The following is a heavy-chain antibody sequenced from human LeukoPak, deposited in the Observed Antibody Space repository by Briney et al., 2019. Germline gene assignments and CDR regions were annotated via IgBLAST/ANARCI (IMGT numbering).Heavy chain of an antibody. D-gene: IGHD1-26*01. CDR1: GFRYSSYV. J-gene: IGHJ4*02. CDR3: ARVDSGNYDY. Sequence: GGSLRLSCAASGFRYSSYVMSWVRHPPGKGLEYVSSIDGSDGASYYADSVKGRFTISRDNSKNTLFLQMNSLRVEDTAVYYCARVDSGNYDYWGQGTLLTVSS. CDR2: IDGSDGAS. V-gene: IGHV3-23*01.